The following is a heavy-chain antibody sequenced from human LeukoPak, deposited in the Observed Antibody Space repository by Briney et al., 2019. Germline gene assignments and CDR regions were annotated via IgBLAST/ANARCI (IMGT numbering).Heavy chain of an antibody. CDR2: IYHSGST. CDR1: GGSISSGDYY. J-gene: IGHJ5*02. D-gene: IGHD3-3*01. CDR3: ARASPGPTIFGVVTWWWFDP. V-gene: IGHV4-30-2*01. Sequence: SETLSLTCTVSGGSISSGDYYWSWIRQPPGKGLEWIGYIYHSGSTYYNPSLKSRVTISVDRSKNQFSLKLSSVTAADTAVYYCARASPGPTIFGVVTWWWFDPWGQGTLVTVSS.